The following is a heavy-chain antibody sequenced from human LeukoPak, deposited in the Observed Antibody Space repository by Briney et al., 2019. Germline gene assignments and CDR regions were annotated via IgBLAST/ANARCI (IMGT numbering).Heavy chain of an antibody. D-gene: IGHD3-16*01. V-gene: IGHV3-9*01. CDR2: ISWNSGSI. J-gene: IGHJ5*02. CDR1: GFTFDDYA. Sequence: GGSLRLSCAASGFTFDDYAMHWVRQAPGKGLEWVSGISWNSGSIGYADSVKGRFTISRDNSKNTLYLQMNSLRAEDTAVYYCAKDDNYIRFLSWGQGTLVTVSS. CDR3: AKDDNYIRFLS.